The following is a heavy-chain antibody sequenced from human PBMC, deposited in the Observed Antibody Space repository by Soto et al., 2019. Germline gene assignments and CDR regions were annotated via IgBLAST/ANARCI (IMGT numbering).Heavy chain of an antibody. V-gene: IGHV4-34*01. Sequence: PSETLSLTCAVYGGSFSGYYWSWIRQPPGKGLEWIGEINHSGSTNYNPSLKSRVTISVDTSKNQFSLKLSSVTAADTAVYYCARGGGDVHLDYWGQGTLVTVSS. CDR3: ARGGGDVHLDY. D-gene: IGHD2-21*02. CDR1: GGSFSGYY. J-gene: IGHJ4*02. CDR2: INHSGST.